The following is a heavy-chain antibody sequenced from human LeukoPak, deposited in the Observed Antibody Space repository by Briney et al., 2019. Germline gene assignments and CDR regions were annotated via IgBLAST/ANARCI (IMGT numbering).Heavy chain of an antibody. Sequence: GGSLRLSCAASGFTFSSYAMSWVHQAPGKGLEWVGFIRSKAYGETADYAASVKGRFTISRDDSKAIAYLQMNSLKTEDTAVYHCTRDRGAYNLYDYWGQGTLVTVSS. CDR1: GFTFSSYA. J-gene: IGHJ4*02. V-gene: IGHV3-49*04. D-gene: IGHD1-1*01. CDR3: TRDRGAYNLYDY. CDR2: IRSKAYGETA.